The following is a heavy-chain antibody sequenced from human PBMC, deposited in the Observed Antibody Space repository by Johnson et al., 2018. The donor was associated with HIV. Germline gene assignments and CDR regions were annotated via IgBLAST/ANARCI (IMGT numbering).Heavy chain of an antibody. V-gene: IGHV3-30*14. D-gene: IGHD1-26*01. CDR2: ISYDGSNK. CDR3: ATSHGSHGAFDI. J-gene: IGHJ3*02. CDR1: GFSLSSYA. Sequence: QVQLVESGGGVVQPGGSLRLSCAASGFSLSSYAMHWVRQAPGKGLEWVAVISYDGSNKYYADSVKGRFSISRDNSKNTLYLQMNSLRAEDTAVYYCATSHGSHGAFDIWGQGTMVTVSS.